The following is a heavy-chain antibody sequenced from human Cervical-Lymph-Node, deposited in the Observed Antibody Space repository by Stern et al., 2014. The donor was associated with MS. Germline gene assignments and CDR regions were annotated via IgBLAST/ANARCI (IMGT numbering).Heavy chain of an antibody. V-gene: IGHV5-51*03. J-gene: IGHJ6*02. CDR3: ASAGTGGRFV. CDR1: GYNFIAQW. D-gene: IGHD3-16*01. Sequence: VQLVQSGAEVKKPGESLKISCEGFGYNFIAQWIGWVRQMPGKGLEYMGIIHPGDSDTRYTSSFQGHITLSVDRSISTAFLQWSSLKASDTGIYYCASAGTGGRFVWGQGTTVTVS. CDR2: IHPGDSDT.